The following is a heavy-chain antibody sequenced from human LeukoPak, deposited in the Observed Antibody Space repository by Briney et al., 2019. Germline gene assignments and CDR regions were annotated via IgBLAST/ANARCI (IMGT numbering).Heavy chain of an antibody. V-gene: IGHV1-24*01. CDR1: GYTLTELS. J-gene: IGHJ4*02. D-gene: IGHD3-22*01. CDR2: FDPEDGET. Sequence: ASVTVSCKVSGYTLTELSMHWVRQAPGKGLEWMGGFDPEDGETIYAQKFQGRVTMTEDTSTDTAYMELSSLRSDDTAVYYCARVPYYYDSSGPIGNRIDYWGQGTLVTVSS. CDR3: ARVPYYYDSSGPIGNRIDY.